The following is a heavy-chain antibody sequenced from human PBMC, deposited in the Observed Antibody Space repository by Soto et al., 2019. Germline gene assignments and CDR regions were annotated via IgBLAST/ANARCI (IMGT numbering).Heavy chain of an antibody. CDR1: GFTFSNAW. Sequence: PGGSLRLSCAASGFTFSNAWINWVRQAPGKGLEWVGRVKSKTDGGTTDYAAPVKGRFAISRDDSKNMVYLEMNSLKTEDTAVYYCPTYSYSTMIVARFDYWGHGTLVTVSS. D-gene: IGHD3-22*01. J-gene: IGHJ5*01. CDR2: VKSKTDGGTT. V-gene: IGHV3-15*07. CDR3: PTYSYSTMIVARFDY.